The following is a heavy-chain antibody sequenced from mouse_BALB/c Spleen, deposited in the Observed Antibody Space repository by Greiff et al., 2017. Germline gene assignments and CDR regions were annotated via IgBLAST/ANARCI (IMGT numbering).Heavy chain of an antibody. CDR3: ARDKGTKYYFDY. Sequence: EVKLVESGGGLVQPGGSLRLSCATSGFTFTDYYMSWVRQPPGKALEWLGFIRNKANGYTTEYSASVKGRFTISRDNSQSILYLQMNTLRAEDSATYYCARDKGTKYYFDYWGQGTTLTVSS. J-gene: IGHJ2*01. CDR2: IRNKANGYTT. CDR1: GFTFTDYY. V-gene: IGHV7-3*02.